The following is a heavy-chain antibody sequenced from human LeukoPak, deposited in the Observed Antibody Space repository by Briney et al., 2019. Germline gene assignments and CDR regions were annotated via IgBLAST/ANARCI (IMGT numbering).Heavy chain of an antibody. J-gene: IGHJ3*01. Sequence: GESLRLSCAASGFTVSNNYMTWVRQAPGKGLEWVSVIYSGGSTYYADSVKGRFTISRHISKNTLYLQMNSLRPEDTAVYYCARYYYDAKAFDVWGQGTMVTVSS. D-gene: IGHD3-22*01. CDR3: ARYYYDAKAFDV. CDR2: IYSGGST. CDR1: GFTVSNNY. V-gene: IGHV3-53*04.